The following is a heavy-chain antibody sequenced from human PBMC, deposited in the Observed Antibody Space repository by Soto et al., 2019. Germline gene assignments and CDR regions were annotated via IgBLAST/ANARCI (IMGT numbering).Heavy chain of an antibody. D-gene: IGHD3-3*01. Sequence: GGSLRLSCAASGFTFSSYAMSWVRQAPGKGLEWVSAISGSGGSTYYADSVKGRFTISRDNSKNTLYLQMNSLRAEDTAVYYCAKPYVLRFLGYMDVWGKGTTVTVSS. CDR1: GFTFSSYA. V-gene: IGHV3-23*01. J-gene: IGHJ6*03. CDR2: ISGSGGST. CDR3: AKPYVLRFLGYMDV.